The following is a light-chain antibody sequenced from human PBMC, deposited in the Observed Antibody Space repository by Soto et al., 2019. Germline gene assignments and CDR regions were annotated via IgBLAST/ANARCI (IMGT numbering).Light chain of an antibody. V-gene: IGKV1-5*03. CDR2: KAS. CDR1: QSISSW. Sequence: DIQMTKSTSTMSASVGNRVTITCRASQSISSWLAWYQQKPGKAPKLLIYKASSLESGVPSRFSGSGSGTEFTLTISSLQPDDFATYYCQQYNSYSWTFGQGTKWIS. CDR3: QQYNSYSWT. J-gene: IGKJ1*01.